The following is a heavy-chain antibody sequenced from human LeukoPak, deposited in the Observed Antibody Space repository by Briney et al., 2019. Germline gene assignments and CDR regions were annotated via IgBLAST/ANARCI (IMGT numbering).Heavy chain of an antibody. CDR1: GFTFSSYA. CDR2: ISGSGGST. V-gene: IGHV3-23*01. D-gene: IGHD5-24*01. CDR3: AKDQWGDGYNRQGDY. J-gene: IGHJ4*02. Sequence: GGSLRLSCAASGFTFSSYAMSWVRQAPGKGLEWVSAISGSGGSTYYADSVKGRFTISRDNSKNTLYLQMNSLRAEDTAVYYCAKDQWGDGYNRQGDYWGQGTLVTVPS.